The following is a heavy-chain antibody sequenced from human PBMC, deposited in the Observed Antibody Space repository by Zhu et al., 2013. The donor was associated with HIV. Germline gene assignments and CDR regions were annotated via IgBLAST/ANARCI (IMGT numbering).Heavy chain of an antibody. CDR2: IIPLFGTG. Sequence: QVQLVQSGAEVEKPGSSVKISCKVSGGTFRSYAISWVRQAPGQGLEWMGAIIPLFGTGNYAQRFQGRVRITADEPTRTAYMELSSLRFEDTAVYYCARGTGVTGPGHFYYYTMDVWGQGTTVTVSS. V-gene: IGHV1-69*01. J-gene: IGHJ6*02. CDR3: ARGTGVTGPGHFYYYTMDV. CDR1: GGTFRSYA. D-gene: IGHD2-8*01.